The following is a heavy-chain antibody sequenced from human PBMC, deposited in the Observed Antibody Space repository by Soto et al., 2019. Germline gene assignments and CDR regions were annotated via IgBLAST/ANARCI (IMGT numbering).Heavy chain of an antibody. D-gene: IGHD2-15*01. CDR3: ATPGQIFCSGNNCYYDPNYYYGMDV. V-gene: IGHV3-23*01. CDR2: VTGSGSRQ. Sequence: GGSLRLSCAASRVTFSYYAMSWVRQAPGKGLEWVSVVTGSGSRQYYADSVQGRFTISRDNSKSTLFLQMNSLRTEDTAVYYCATPGQIFCSGNNCYYDPNYYYGMDVWGPGTTVTVSS. CDR1: RVTFSYYA. J-gene: IGHJ6*02.